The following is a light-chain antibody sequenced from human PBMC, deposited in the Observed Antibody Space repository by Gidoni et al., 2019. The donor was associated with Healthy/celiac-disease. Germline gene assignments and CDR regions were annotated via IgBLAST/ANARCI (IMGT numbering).Light chain of an antibody. V-gene: IGLV2-14*03. CDR3: SSYTSSSTHYV. Sequence: QSALTQPVSVSGSPGQSLTISCTGTSSDVGGYNYVSWYQQHPGKAPKLMIYDVSNRPSGVSNRFSGSKSGTTASLTISGLQAEDEADYYCSSYTSSSTHYVFGTGTKVTVL. CDR1: SSDVGGYNY. CDR2: DVS. J-gene: IGLJ1*01.